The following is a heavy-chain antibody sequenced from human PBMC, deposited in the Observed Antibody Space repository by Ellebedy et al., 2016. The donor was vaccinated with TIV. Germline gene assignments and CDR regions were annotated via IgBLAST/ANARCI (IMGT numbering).Heavy chain of an antibody. V-gene: IGHV3-53*01. CDR1: GFTVSGNY. D-gene: IGHD5-24*01. J-gene: IGHJ2*01. CDR2: IYSGGTT. Sequence: GESLKISCAASGFTVSGNYMSWVRQAPAKGLEWVSVIYSGGTTYYADSVKGRFTISRDNSKNTLYLQMNSLSAEDTAVYYCARTRDNYNSRHFDLWGRGTLVTVSS. CDR3: ARTRDNYNSRHFDL.